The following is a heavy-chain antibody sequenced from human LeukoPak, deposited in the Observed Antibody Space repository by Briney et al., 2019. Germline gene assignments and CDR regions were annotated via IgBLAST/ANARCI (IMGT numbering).Heavy chain of an antibody. CDR1: GYRFTDYH. J-gene: IGHJ4*02. V-gene: IGHV1-2*02. D-gene: IGHD5-24*01. CDR3: ARGGHGHTQNDY. Sequence: GASVKVSCKASGYRFTDYHVHWVRQAPGQGLEWMGWINPNTGGTNYAQSSQGRVTMTRDTSITTSYMELSNLLFDDTALYYCARGGHGHTQNDYWGQGTLVTVSS. CDR2: INPNTGGT.